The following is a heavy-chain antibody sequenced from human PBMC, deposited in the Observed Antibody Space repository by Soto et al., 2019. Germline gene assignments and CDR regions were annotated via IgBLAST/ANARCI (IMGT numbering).Heavy chain of an antibody. J-gene: IGHJ4*02. Sequence: VQLVESGGGVVQPGRSLRLSCAASGFTFSTYGMHWVRQAPGKGLEWVAVIWYDASNKYYADSVKGRFTISRDNSENTLYLQMNSLRAEDTAVYYCARGRVDGGELDLWGQGTLVTVSS. V-gene: IGHV3-33*01. CDR1: GFTFSTYG. CDR2: IWYDASNK. CDR3: ARGRVDGGELDL. D-gene: IGHD1-26*01.